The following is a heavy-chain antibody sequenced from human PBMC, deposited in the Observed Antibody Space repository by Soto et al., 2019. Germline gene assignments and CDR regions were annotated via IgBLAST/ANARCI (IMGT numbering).Heavy chain of an antibody. V-gene: IGHV1-69*08. J-gene: IGHJ5*02. CDR3: ARDPYGSGSYYNVLPINRNWFDP. Sequence: QVQLVQSGAEVKKPGSSVKVSCKASGGTFSSYTISWVRQAPGQGLEWMGRIIPILGIANYAQKFQGRVTITADKSTSTAYMELSSLRSEDTAVYYCARDPYGSGSYYNVLPINRNWFDPWGQGTLVTVSS. CDR2: IIPILGIA. CDR1: GGTFSSYT. D-gene: IGHD3-10*01.